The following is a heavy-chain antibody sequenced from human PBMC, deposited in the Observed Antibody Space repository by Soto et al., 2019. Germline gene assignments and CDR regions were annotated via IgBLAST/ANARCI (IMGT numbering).Heavy chain of an antibody. CDR3: ARDLPPVDY. J-gene: IGHJ4*02. V-gene: IGHV1-18*01. Sequence: EASVKVSCKASGYTFVTYGISWVRQAPGQGLEWMGWISAYNGNTNYAQNLQGRVTMTTDPSTSTAYMELRSLRSDDTAVYYCARDLPPVDYWGQGTLVTVSS. CDR2: ISAYNGNT. CDR1: GYTFVTYG.